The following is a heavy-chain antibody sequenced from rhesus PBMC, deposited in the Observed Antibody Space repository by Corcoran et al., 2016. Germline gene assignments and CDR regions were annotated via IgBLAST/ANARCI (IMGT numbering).Heavy chain of an antibody. CDR2: ISGCSGNT. D-gene: IGHD4-23*01. V-gene: IGHV4-147*01. J-gene: IGHJ4*01. Sequence: QVQLQESGPGLVKPSETLSLTCAVSGGSISRNYWSWIRQSPGKGLEWSGYISGCSGNTIYNPSLKSRVTISRETSKNQFALKLSSMNAADTAVYYCATAYEYNHDGPLDYWGQGVLVTVSS. CDR3: ATAYEYNHDGPLDY. CDR1: GGSISRNY.